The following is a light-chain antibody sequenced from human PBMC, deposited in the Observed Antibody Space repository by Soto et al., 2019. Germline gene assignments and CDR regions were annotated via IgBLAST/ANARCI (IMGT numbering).Light chain of an antibody. CDR3: QTWGTGMGV. J-gene: IGLJ2*01. CDR2: VNSDGSH. Sequence: QSVLTQSPSASASLGASVKLTCTLSSGHSSYAIAWHQQQPEKGPRYLMKVNSDGSHSKGDGIPDRFSGSSSGAERYLTISSLQSEDEAEYYCQTWGTGMGVFGGGTKVTVL. V-gene: IGLV4-69*01. CDR1: SGHSSYA.